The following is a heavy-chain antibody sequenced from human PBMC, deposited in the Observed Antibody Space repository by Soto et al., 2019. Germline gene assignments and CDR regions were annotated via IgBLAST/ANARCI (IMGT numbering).Heavy chain of an antibody. D-gene: IGHD2-2*01. CDR3: ARGRGGWFINQLLNAFDI. CDR2: THHSGYT. Sequence: PSETLSLTCTVSSAPITKYYWGWVRQAPGRGLEWIGFTHHSGYTSYSPSLKSRVTISVDTSKNQFSLKLSSVTAADTAVYYCARGRGGWFINQLLNAFDIWGQGTMVTVSS. CDR1: SAPITKYY. J-gene: IGHJ3*02. V-gene: IGHV4-59*01.